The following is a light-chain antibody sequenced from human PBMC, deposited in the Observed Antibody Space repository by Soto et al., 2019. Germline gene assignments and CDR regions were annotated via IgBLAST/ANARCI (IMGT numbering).Light chain of an antibody. CDR3: QHLSSYPRT. V-gene: IGKV3-20*01. CDR1: QSISSNY. CDR2: GAS. Sequence: VLTQSPGTLSLSLGEGATLSCRASQSISSNYVACYHQKPGQAPRLLIDGASMRPIDIPVRFRSSGSGREFVLNISGLEPEDFGMYYCQHLSSYPRTFGGGTKVEIK. J-gene: IGKJ4*02.